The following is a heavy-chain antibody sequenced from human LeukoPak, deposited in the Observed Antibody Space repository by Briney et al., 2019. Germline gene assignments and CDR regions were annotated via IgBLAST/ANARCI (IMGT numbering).Heavy chain of an antibody. Sequence: GGSLRLSCAASGFSFSGDYIHWVRQAPGKGLEYVSAISGNGVTTHYTNSVKGRFTISGDNSKNTVCLQMGSLSTEDTAVYYCARDTNREQDIWGQGTTVTVSS. V-gene: IGHV3-64*01. D-gene: IGHD3-3*01. CDR3: ARDTNREQDI. CDR2: ISGNGVTT. J-gene: IGHJ6*02. CDR1: GFSFSGDY.